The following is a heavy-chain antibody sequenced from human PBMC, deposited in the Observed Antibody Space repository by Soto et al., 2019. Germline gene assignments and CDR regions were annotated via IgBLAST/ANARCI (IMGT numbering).Heavy chain of an antibody. J-gene: IGHJ4*02. CDR2: MSGSGGST. V-gene: IGHV3-23*01. Sequence: GGSLRLSCAASGFTFSSYAMSWVRQAPGKGLEWVSAMSGSGGSTYYADSVKGRFTISRDNSKNTLYLQMNSLGAEDTAVYYCANNNPGLPAAGTYFDYWGQGTLVTVSS. CDR3: ANNNPGLPAAGTYFDY. D-gene: IGHD6-13*01. CDR1: GFTFSSYA.